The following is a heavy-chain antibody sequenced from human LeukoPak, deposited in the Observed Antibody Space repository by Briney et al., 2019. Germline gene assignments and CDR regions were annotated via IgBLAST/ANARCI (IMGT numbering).Heavy chain of an antibody. CDR3: ARNMWVLTPLGGFDY. CDR1: GFTFSSYA. V-gene: IGHV3-30-3*01. CDR2: ISYDGSSR. J-gene: IGHJ4*02. Sequence: GGSLRLSCAASGFTFSSYAMHWVRQAPGKGLEWVAVISYDGSSRYYADSVKGRFTISRDNSKNTLYLQMNSLRAEDTAVYYCARNMWVLTPLGGFDYWGQGTLVTDSS. D-gene: IGHD3-16*01.